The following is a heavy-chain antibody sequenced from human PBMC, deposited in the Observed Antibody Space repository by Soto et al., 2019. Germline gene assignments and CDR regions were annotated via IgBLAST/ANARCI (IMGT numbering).Heavy chain of an antibody. Sequence: VGSLRLSGAASGFTFTRYSMNWVCQAPGKGLEWVSSISSTTNYIYYGDSMKGRFTISRDNAKNSLYLEMNSLRAEDTAVYYCARESEDLTSNFDYWGQGTLVTVSS. V-gene: IGHV3-21*06. CDR2: ISSTTNYI. CDR1: GFTFTRYS. J-gene: IGHJ4*02. CDR3: ARESEDLTSNFDY.